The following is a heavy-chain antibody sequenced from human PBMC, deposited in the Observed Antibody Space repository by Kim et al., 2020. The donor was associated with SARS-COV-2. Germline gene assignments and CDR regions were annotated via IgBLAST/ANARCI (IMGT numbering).Heavy chain of an antibody. CDR1: GGTFSSYA. V-gene: IGHV1-69*13. Sequence: SVKVSCKASGGTFSSYAISWVRQAPGQGLEWMGGIIPIFGTANYAQKFQGRVTITADESTSTAYMELSSLRSEDTAVYYCARECGGNCSSTSCFIWFDPWGQGTLVTVSS. J-gene: IGHJ5*02. D-gene: IGHD2-2*01. CDR2: IIPIFGTA. CDR3: ARECGGNCSSTSCFIWFDP.